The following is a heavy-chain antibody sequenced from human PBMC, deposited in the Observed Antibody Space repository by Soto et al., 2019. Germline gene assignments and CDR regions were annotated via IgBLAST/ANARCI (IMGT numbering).Heavy chain of an antibody. CDR2: ISSSGSTR. CDR3: ARGYGGNSRYYFDY. J-gene: IGHJ4*02. D-gene: IGHD2-21*02. CDR1: GFTFSSYE. Sequence: GGSLRLSCAASGFTFSSYEMNWVRQAPGKGLEWVSYISSSGSTRYFADSVKGRFTISRDNAKNSLYLQMNGLRAEDTAVYYCARGYGGNSRYYFDYWGQGXLVTVYS. V-gene: IGHV3-48*03.